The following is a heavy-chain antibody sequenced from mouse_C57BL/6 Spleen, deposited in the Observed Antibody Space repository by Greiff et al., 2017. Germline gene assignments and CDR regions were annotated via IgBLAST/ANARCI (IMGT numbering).Heavy chain of an antibody. Sequence: QVQLKQPGPELVRPGSSVTLSCKASGYTFTSYWMDWVKQRPGQGLEWIGNIYPSDSATHYNQKFKDKATLTVDKSSSTAYMQLSSLTSEDAAVYYCARFESIYDGYRAWFDYWGQGTLVTVSA. CDR3: ARFESIYDGYRAWFDY. CDR2: IYPSDSAT. CDR1: GYTFTSYW. D-gene: IGHD2-3*01. J-gene: IGHJ3*01. V-gene: IGHV1-61*01.